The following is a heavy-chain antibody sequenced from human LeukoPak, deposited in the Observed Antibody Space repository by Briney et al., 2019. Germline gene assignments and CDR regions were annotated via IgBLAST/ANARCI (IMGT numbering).Heavy chain of an antibody. CDR1: GGSISSYY. V-gene: IGHV4-59*01. D-gene: IGHD2-8*02. Sequence: SETPSLTCTVSGGSISSYYWSWIRQPPGKGLEWIGYIYYSGSTNYNPSLQSRVTISVDTSKNQFSLKLSSVTAADTAVYFCARFTGGSDFDYWGQGTLVTVSS. CDR3: ARFTGGSDFDY. J-gene: IGHJ4*02. CDR2: IYYSGST.